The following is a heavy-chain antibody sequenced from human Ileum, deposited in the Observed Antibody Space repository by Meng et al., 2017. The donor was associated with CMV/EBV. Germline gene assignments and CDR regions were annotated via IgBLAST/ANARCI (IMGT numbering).Heavy chain of an antibody. CDR2: IYYSGST. J-gene: IGHJ4*02. D-gene: IGHD3-22*01. CDR3: ATNYFDSGGYPYFDY. Sequence: SETLSLTCTVSGGSISSSTYYWGWIRQPPGKGLEWIGRIYYSGSTYYNPSLKSRLTISVDTSKNQFSLNLSSVTAADTAVYYCATNYFDSGGYPYFDYCGQ. CDR1: GGSISSSTYY. V-gene: IGHV4-39*07.